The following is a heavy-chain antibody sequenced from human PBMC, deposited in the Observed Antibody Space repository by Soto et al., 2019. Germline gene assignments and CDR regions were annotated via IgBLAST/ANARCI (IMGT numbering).Heavy chain of an antibody. CDR2: ISGTGRNT. J-gene: IGHJ4*02. Sequence: GSLRLSCVTSGLTFSRIGMSWVRQAQVKGLDWVSGISGTGRNTYYSDSGKGLFTITRDNSEYTLFLQMNSLRVEDTAVYYCAKNGLSDSPSAIDSWGQGTLVTVSS. CDR3: AKNGLSDSPSAIDS. D-gene: IGHD2-8*01. V-gene: IGHV3-23*01. CDR1: GLTFSRIG.